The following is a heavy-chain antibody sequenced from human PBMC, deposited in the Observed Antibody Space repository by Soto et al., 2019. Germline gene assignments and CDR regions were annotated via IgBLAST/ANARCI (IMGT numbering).Heavy chain of an antibody. J-gene: IGHJ6*02. Sequence: ASVKVSCKASGGTFSSYAISWVRQAPGQGLEWMGGIIPIFGTANYAQKFQGRVTITADESTSTAYMELSSLRSEDTAVYYCNSGRDIVVVPAASPYYYYGMDVWGQGTTVTVSS. CDR1: GGTFSSYA. CDR3: NSGRDIVVVPAASPYYYYGMDV. CDR2: IIPIFGTA. V-gene: IGHV1-69*13. D-gene: IGHD2-2*01.